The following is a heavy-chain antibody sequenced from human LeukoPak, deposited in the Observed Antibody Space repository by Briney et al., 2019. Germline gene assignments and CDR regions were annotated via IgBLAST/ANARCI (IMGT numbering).Heavy chain of an antibody. J-gene: IGHJ6*03. CDR2: IRYDGSNK. V-gene: IGHV3-30*02. CDR1: GFTFSSYE. CDR3: AKGGGYEAQYYYYYSDV. D-gene: IGHD5-12*01. Sequence: GGSLRLSCAASGFTFSSYEMNWVRQAPGKGLEWVAFIRYDGSNKYYADSVKGRFTVSRDNSKNTLYLQMKSLRAEDTAVYYCAKGGGYEAQYYYYYSDVWGKGTTVTISS.